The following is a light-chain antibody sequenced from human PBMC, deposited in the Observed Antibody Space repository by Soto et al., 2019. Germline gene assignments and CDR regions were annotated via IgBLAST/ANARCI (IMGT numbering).Light chain of an antibody. CDR3: AAWDDSLSGWV. CDR1: SSNIGSKY. CDR2: RNN. V-gene: IGLV1-47*01. J-gene: IGLJ3*02. Sequence: QSVLTQPPSASGTPGQRATISCSGSSSNIGSKYVYWYQQLPGTAPKLLIYRNNQRPSGVPDRFSGSKSGTSASLAISGLRSEDEADYYCAAWDDSLSGWVFGGGTKLTVL.